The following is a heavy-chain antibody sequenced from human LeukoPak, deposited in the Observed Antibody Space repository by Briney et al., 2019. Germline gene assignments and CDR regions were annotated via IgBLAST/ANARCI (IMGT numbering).Heavy chain of an antibody. CDR1: SASISSSPYY. Sequence: SETLSLTCTVSSASISSSPYYWAWIRQSPGEGLEWIGTISYSGTTYFNPSHMSRVSISVDTSKNHFSLKLSSVTAADTAVYYCARVRRSRLAELDYWGQGTLVTVSS. CDR3: ARVRRSRLAELDY. J-gene: IGHJ4*02. CDR2: ISYSGTT. D-gene: IGHD1-14*01. V-gene: IGHV4-39*02.